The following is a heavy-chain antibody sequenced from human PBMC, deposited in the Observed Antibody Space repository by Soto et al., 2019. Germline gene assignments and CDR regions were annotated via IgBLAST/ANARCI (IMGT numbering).Heavy chain of an antibody. D-gene: IGHD3-10*01. V-gene: IGHV1-18*01. Sequence: ASVKVSCKASGYTFTTYGISWVRQAPGQGLETMGWISAYNGNTNYAQKLQGRVTMTTDTYTRTAYMELKSLRSDDTAVYYCAREGYYSGSGSYSPPRYYGMDVWGQGTTVTVSS. J-gene: IGHJ6*02. CDR3: AREGYYSGSGSYSPPRYYGMDV. CDR1: GYTFTTYG. CDR2: ISAYNGNT.